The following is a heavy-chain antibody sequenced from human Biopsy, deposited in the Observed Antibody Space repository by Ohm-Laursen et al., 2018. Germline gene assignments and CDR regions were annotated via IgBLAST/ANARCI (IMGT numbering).Heavy chain of an antibody. D-gene: IGHD3-16*01. CDR1: GFTFSDYY. V-gene: IGHV3-11*01. Sequence: SLRLSCTAPGFTFSDYYMSWIRQAPGRGLEWVSHISGIGDTTYYADSVRGRFTISRDNSKNSLYLQMNSLRAEDMAVYYCARDLTWGSYFDSWGQGSLVTVSS. CDR3: ARDLTWGSYFDS. CDR2: ISGIGDTT. J-gene: IGHJ4*02.